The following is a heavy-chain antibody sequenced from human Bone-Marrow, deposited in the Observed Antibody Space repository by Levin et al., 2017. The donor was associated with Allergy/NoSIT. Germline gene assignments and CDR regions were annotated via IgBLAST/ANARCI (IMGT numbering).Heavy chain of an antibody. CDR1: GYTFTDYY. J-gene: IGHJ2*01. CDR2: INPNTGGT. Sequence: PVASVKVSCKASGYTFTDYYIHWLRQAPGQGLELMGWINPNTGGTKNAQKFQGRVTMTKDTSISTASMELSRLSSDDTAVYYCATTRVAREGFYWYFALWGRGTLVTVSS. CDR3: ATTRVAREGFYWYFAL. D-gene: IGHD1-1*01. V-gene: IGHV1-2*02.